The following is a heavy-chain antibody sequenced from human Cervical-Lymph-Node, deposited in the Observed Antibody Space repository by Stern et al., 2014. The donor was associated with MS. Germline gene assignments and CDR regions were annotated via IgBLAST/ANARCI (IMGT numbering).Heavy chain of an antibody. V-gene: IGHV5-51*04. J-gene: IGHJ6*02. D-gene: IGHD1-1*01. Sequence: QLVQSGAEVKKPGESLKISCKGSGYTFTNNWIAWVRQMPGKGLERMGIIYPDVSDARDTPSLQARVPISADNPIRPPTLQGSTLRPADSAVNYCARPPPRRKWDDPNYGMDVWGQGTTVTVSS. CDR2: IYPDVSDA. CDR1: GYTFTNNW. CDR3: ARPPPRRKWDDPNYGMDV.